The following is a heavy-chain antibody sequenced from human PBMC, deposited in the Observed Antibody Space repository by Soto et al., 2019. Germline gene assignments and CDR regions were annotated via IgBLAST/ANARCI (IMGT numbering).Heavy chain of an antibody. V-gene: IGHV3-21*01. D-gene: IGHD6-19*01. CDR2: ISYSSSNI. CDR1: GFTFSSYS. CDR3: AASSGWP. J-gene: IGHJ5*02. Sequence: EVQLVESGGGLVKPGGSLRLSCAASGFTFSSYSMNWVRQAPGKGLEWVSYISYSSSNIYYADSVKGRFTISRDNAKNSLYVQMNSLRDEDTAVYYCAASSGWPWGEGTLVTVSP.